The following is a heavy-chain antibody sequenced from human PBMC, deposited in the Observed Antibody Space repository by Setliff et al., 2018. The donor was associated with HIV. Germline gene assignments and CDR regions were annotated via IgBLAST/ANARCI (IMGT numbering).Heavy chain of an antibody. Sequence: SETLSLTCSVSGASINSYFWSWIRQPAGKGLEWIGRIHSGGATNSNPSLKSRVTLSVDTSKNQFSLKLNSVTAADTAVYYCARGGLRVRGAIDSFDYWGQGTLVTVSS. J-gene: IGHJ4*02. CDR1: GASINSYF. CDR3: ARGGLRVRGAIDSFDY. V-gene: IGHV4-4*07. CDR2: IHSGGAT. D-gene: IGHD3-10*01.